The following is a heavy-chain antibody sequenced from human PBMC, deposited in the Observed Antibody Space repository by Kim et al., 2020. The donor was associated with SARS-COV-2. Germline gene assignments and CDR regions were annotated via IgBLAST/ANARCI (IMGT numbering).Heavy chain of an antibody. CDR2: ISSSSSYI. D-gene: IGHD6-19*01. CDR1: GFTFSSYS. J-gene: IGHJ5*02. Sequence: GGSLRLSCAASGFTFSSYSMNWVRQAPGKGLEWVSSISSSSSYIYYADSVKGRFTISRDNAKNSLYLQMNSLRAEDTAVYYCARDLGAVAGTTPPWFDPWGQGTLVTVSS. CDR3: ARDLGAVAGTTPPWFDP. V-gene: IGHV3-21*01.